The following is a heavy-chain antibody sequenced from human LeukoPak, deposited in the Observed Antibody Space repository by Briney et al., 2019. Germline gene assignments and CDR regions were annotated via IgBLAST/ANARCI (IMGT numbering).Heavy chain of an antibody. J-gene: IGHJ4*02. V-gene: IGHV3-74*01. CDR3: ARDPWGYRAGVMDF. Sequence: GGSLRLSCGASGFTFSSYWMHGVRQAPGKGLVWVSRINTDGTTTDHADPVKGRFTISRDNAKNTLYVQMNSLRAEDTAVYFCARDPWGYRAGVMDFWGLGTLVTVSS. CDR2: INTDGTTT. D-gene: IGHD1-1*01. CDR1: GFTFSSYW.